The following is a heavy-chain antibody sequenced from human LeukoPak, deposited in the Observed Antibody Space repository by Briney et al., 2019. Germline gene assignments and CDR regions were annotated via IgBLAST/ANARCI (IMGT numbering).Heavy chain of an antibody. CDR1: GYSFTSYW. CDR3: ARVRRSSWYFWPRNYYYYYGMDV. CDR2: IYPGDSDT. J-gene: IGHJ6*02. V-gene: IGHV5-51*01. Sequence: GESLKISCKGSGYSFTSYWIGWVRQMPGKGLEWMGIIYPGDSDTRYSPSFQGQVTISADKSISTAYLQWSSLKASDTAMYYCARVRRSSWYFWPRNYYYYYGMDVWGQGTTVTVSS. D-gene: IGHD6-13*01.